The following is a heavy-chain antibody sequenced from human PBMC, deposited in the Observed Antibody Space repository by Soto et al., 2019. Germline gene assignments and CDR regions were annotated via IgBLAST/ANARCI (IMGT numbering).Heavy chain of an antibody. J-gene: IGHJ6*02. CDR1: GFTFSSYS. Sequence: KTVGSLRLSCAASGFTFSSYSMNWVRQAPGKGLEWVSSISSSSSYIYYADSVKGRFTISRDNAKNSLYLQMNSLRAEDTAVYYCARVKYYDFWSGYYDYYYYGMDVWGQGTTVTVSS. D-gene: IGHD3-3*01. CDR3: ARVKYYDFWSGYYDYYYYGMDV. CDR2: ISSSSSYI. V-gene: IGHV3-21*01.